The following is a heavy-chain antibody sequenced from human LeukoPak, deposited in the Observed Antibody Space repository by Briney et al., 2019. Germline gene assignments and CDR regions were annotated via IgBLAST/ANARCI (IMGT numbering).Heavy chain of an antibody. Sequence: GGSLRLSCAASGFTLSSYAMHWVRQAPGRGLEWVAVISYDGSNKYYADSVKGRFTISRDNSKNTLYLQMNSLRAEDTAVYYCARDGSYYYDSSGPFDYWGQGTLVTVSS. D-gene: IGHD3-22*01. J-gene: IGHJ4*02. CDR3: ARDGSYYYDSSGPFDY. CDR2: ISYDGSNK. V-gene: IGHV3-30-3*01. CDR1: GFTLSSYA.